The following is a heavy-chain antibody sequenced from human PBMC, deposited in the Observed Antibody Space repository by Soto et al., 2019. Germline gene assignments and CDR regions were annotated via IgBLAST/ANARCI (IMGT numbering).Heavy chain of an antibody. CDR3: ARGPYCGGGSCYRGMDV. CDR1: DGSFSGYY. Sequence: QVQLQQWGAGLLKPSETLSLTCAVYDGSFSGYYWSWIRQPPGKGLEWIGEINHSGSTNYTPSLKSRVTIPVDTSKNQFSLRLSSVTAADTAVYYCARGPYCGGGSCYRGMDVWGQGTTVTVSS. V-gene: IGHV4-34*01. J-gene: IGHJ6*02. CDR2: INHSGST. D-gene: IGHD2-15*01.